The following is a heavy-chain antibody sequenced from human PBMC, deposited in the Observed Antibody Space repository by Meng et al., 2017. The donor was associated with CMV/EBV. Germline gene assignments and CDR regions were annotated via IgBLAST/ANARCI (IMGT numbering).Heavy chain of an antibody. D-gene: IGHD3-22*01. CDR3: VRSGYYFDY. J-gene: IGHJ4*02. CDR1: GFTFSSYA. CDR2: ISYDGSNK. Sequence: GESLKISCVASGFTFSSYAMHWVRQAPGKGLEWVAVISYDGSNKYYADSVKGRFTISRDNSKNTLYLQMNSLRAEDTAVYYCVRSGYYFDYWGQGTLVTVSS. V-gene: IGHV3-30*04.